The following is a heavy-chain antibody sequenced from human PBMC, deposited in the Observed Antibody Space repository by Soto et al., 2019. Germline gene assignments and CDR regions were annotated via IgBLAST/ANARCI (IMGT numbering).Heavy chain of an antibody. J-gene: IGHJ4*02. CDR1: GFSLRITGEG. CDR2: IYWDDDK. V-gene: IGHV2-5*02. CDR3: ALAHYSNFDF. Sequence: QITLKESGPSLVKLRQTLTLTCTFSGFSLRITGEGVGSVRLSQGKALEWRALIYWDDDKRYSPFMKIRPTIPKDTPKTHVVLTVTNLDPVDTATYSCALAHYSNFDFWGKGPLVTLST. D-gene: IGHD4-4*01.